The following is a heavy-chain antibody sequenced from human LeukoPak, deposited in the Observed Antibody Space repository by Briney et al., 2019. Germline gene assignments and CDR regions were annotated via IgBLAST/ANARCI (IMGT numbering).Heavy chain of an antibody. CDR1: GFTFSSYA. J-gene: IGHJ5*02. CDR3: AKGVLGATLGWFDP. CDR2: ISGSGGST. V-gene: IGHV3-23*01. D-gene: IGHD1-26*01. Sequence: GGSLRLSRAASGFTFSSYAMSWVRQAPGKGLEWVSAISGSGGSTYYADSVKGRFTISRDNSKNTLYLQMNSLRAEDTAVYYCAKGVLGATLGWFDPWGQGTLVTVSS.